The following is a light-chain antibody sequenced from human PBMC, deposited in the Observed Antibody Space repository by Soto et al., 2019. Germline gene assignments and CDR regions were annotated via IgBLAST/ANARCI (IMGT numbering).Light chain of an antibody. V-gene: IGLV2-14*01. Sequence: QSVLTQPASVSGSPGQSITISCTGTSSDVGGYNYVSWYQQHPGNAPKLMIYGVTNRPSGVSTRFSGSKSGNTASLTISGLQAEDEADYYCSSYTRSSTLRVFGGGTKVTVL. CDR3: SSYTRSSTLRV. CDR2: GVT. CDR1: SSDVGGYNY. J-gene: IGLJ3*02.